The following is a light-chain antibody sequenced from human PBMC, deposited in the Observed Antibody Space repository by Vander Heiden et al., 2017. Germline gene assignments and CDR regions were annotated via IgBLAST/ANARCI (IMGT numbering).Light chain of an antibody. CDR3: QQSVGAET. CDR1: QTVLNSANNKNY. J-gene: IGKJ2*01. V-gene: IGKV4-1*01. Sequence: DIVLTQSPGSLALSLGERATINCKSSQTVLNSANNKNYLAWFQHKPGQPPKLLLYWASTRESGVPDRFSGGGSGTDFTLTISGLQPEDVAVYYCQQSVGAETFGQGTKVEIK. CDR2: WAS.